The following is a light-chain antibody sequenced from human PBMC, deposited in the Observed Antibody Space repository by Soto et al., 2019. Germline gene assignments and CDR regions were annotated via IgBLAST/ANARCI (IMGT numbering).Light chain of an antibody. CDR1: QDIAGY. J-gene: IGKJ5*01. V-gene: IGKV1-33*01. CDR3: QQYENLPT. Sequence: DIQVTQSPSSVSASVGDRATIACRASQDIAGYLAWYQHKPGRTPELLIHGASRLQSGVPSRLRGSGSGTDFTFPIRRLQPEDIATYYCQQYENLPTFGQGTRLEIK. CDR2: GAS.